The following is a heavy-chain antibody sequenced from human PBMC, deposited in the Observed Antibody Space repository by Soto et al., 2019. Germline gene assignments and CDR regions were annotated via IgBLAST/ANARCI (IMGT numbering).Heavy chain of an antibody. V-gene: IGHV3-21*01. CDR3: ARALSDYYDSSGYPSGY. CDR1: GFTFSSYS. D-gene: IGHD3-22*01. CDR2: ISSSSSYI. Sequence: GXSLRLSCAASGFTFSSYSMNWVRQAPGKGLEWVSSISSSSSYIYYADSVKGRFTISRDNAKNSLYLQMNSLRAEDTAVYYCARALSDYYDSSGYPSGYWGQGTLVTVSP. J-gene: IGHJ4*02.